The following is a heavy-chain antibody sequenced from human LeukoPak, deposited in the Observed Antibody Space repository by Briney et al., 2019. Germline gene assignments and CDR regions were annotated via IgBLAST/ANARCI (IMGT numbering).Heavy chain of an antibody. D-gene: IGHD3-3*01. CDR3: ARGSADDFWSGYSPNWFDP. CDR2: IYHSGST. CDR1: GYSISSGYY. Sequence: SETLSLTCAVSGYSISSGYYWGWIRQPPGKGLEWLGSIYHSGSTYYNPSLKSRVTISVDTSKNQFSLKLSSVTAADTAVYYCARGSADDFWSGYSPNWFDPWGQGTLVTVSS. J-gene: IGHJ5*02. V-gene: IGHV4-38-2*01.